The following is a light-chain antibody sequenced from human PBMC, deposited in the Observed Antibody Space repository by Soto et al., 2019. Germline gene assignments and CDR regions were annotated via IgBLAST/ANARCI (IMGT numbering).Light chain of an antibody. CDR2: AAS. J-gene: IGKJ2*01. Sequence: DIQMTQSPSAMSGSVGDRVTINCRASQGISNYFAWFQQKPGTLPKRLIYAASSLQGCFPAMFSRSASVTEFTLTITSLQPEDFPTYYCLQHNRYPYTVGQGTKMDIK. V-gene: IGKV1-17*03. CDR1: QGISNY. CDR3: LQHNRYPYT.